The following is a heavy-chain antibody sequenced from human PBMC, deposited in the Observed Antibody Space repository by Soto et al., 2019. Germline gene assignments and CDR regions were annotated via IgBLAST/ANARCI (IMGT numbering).Heavy chain of an antibody. V-gene: IGHV3-30*18. Sequence: GGSLRLSCAASGLTFTSHGFHWVRQAAGKGLEWVAGISDDGSRENYADSGKGRFTLSRDNSQNTLDLQMSSPRVEDTAVYYCAKDPSLIPGAQVYYFDSWGQGTLVTVSS. CDR1: GLTFTSHG. CDR2: ISDDGSRE. D-gene: IGHD1-26*01. CDR3: AKDPSLIPGAQVYYFDS. J-gene: IGHJ4*02.